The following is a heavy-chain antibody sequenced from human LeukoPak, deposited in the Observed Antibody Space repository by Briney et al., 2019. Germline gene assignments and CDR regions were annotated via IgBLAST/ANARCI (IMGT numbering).Heavy chain of an antibody. CDR1: GFTFSSYG. CDR3: AKGGRYSSSLLDY. V-gene: IGHV3-30*02. Sequence: VQPGGSLRLSCAASGFTFSSYGMHWVRQGPGKGLEWVAFIRYDGSNKYYADSVKGRFTISRDNSKNTLYLQMNSLRAEDTAVYYCAKGGRYSSSLLDYWGQGTMVTVSS. J-gene: IGHJ4*02. CDR2: IRYDGSNK. D-gene: IGHD6-13*01.